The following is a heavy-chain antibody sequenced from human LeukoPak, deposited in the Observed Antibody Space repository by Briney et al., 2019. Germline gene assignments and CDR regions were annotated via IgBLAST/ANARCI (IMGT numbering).Heavy chain of an antibody. Sequence: ASVKVSCKASGYTFTSYGISWVRQAPGQGLEWMGWISAYNGNTNYAQKLQGRVTMTTDTSTSTAYMELRSLRSDDTAVYYCARDRPYIVVVPAASDAFDIWGQGTMVTVSS. D-gene: IGHD2-2*01. J-gene: IGHJ3*02. CDR2: ISAYNGNT. CDR1: GYTFTSYG. CDR3: ARDRPYIVVVPAASDAFDI. V-gene: IGHV1-18*01.